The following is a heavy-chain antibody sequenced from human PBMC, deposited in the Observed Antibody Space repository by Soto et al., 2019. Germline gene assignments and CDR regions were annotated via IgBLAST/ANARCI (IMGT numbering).Heavy chain of an antibody. CDR1: GGTFGSYA. J-gene: IGHJ6*02. Sequence: GASVKVSCKASGGTFGSYAISWVRQAPGQGLEWMGGIIPIFGTANYAQKFQGRVTITADKSTSTAYMELSSLRSEDTAVYYCARDPGIAAAGTHYYGMDVWGQGTTVTVSS. D-gene: IGHD6-13*01. CDR3: ARDPGIAAAGTHYYGMDV. CDR2: IIPIFGTA. V-gene: IGHV1-69*06.